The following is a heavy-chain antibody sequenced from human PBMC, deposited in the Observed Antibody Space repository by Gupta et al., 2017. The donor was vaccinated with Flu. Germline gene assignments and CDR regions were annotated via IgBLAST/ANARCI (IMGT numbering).Heavy chain of an antibody. J-gene: IGHJ6*03. CDR2: IIGVFGTA. D-gene: IGHD1-1*01. Sequence: QVQLVQSGAEVKKPGSSVKVSCKASGVTFNRYAISWVRQAPGQGLGWMGGIIGVFGTASYAQKFQGRVTITADKSTSTIYMELSSLISEDTAVYYCAGAVKVPSYYYFYMDVWGKGTTVTVSS. CDR3: AGAVKVPSYYYFYMDV. CDR1: GVTFNRYA. V-gene: IGHV1-69*06.